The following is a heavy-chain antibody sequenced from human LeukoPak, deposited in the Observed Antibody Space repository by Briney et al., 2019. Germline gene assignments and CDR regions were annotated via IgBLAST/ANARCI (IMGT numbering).Heavy chain of an antibody. V-gene: IGHV1-18*01. CDR2: ISAYNGNT. Sequence: ASVKVSCKASGGTFSSYAISWVRQAPGQGLEWMGWISAYNGNTNYAQKLQGRVTMTTDTSTSTAYMELRSLRSDDTAVYYCARGGITIFGVGYYYGMDVWGQGTTVTVSS. CDR3: ARGGITIFGVGYYYGMDV. D-gene: IGHD3-3*01. CDR1: GGTFSSYA. J-gene: IGHJ6*02.